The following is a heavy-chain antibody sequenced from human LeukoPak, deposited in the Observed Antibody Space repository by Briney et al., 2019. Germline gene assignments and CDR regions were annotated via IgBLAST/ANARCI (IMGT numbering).Heavy chain of an antibody. V-gene: IGHV3-23*01. CDR3: FESGSYAFDI. CDR2: ISGSGGST. CDR1: GFTFSSYA. Sequence: GGSLRLSCAASGFTFSSYAMSWVRQAPEKGLEWISAISGSGGSTYYADSVKGRFTISRDNSKNTLYLQMNGLRAEDTAVYYCFESGSYAFDIWGQGTMVTVSS. J-gene: IGHJ3*02. D-gene: IGHD1-26*01.